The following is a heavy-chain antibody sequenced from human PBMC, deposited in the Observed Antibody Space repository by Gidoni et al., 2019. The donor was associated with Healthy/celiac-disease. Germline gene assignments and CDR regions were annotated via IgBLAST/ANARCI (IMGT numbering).Heavy chain of an antibody. D-gene: IGHD2-21*01. CDR1: GYTLPELS. CDR2: FDAEDGET. CDR3: ATVYSFRTNWFDP. V-gene: IGHV1-24*01. J-gene: IGHJ5*02. Sequence: HVQLVQSGAELKQPGASWQVSCKASGYTLPELSMHWVRQAPGKGLEWMGGFDAEDGETIYAQKFQGRVTMTEDTSTDTAYMELSSLRSEDTAVYYCATVYSFRTNWFDPWGQGTLVTVSS.